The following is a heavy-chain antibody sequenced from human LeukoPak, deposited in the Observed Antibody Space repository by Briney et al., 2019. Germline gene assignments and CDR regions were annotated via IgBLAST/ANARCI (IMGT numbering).Heavy chain of an antibody. Sequence: GASVKVSCKASGYTFTSYGISWVRQAPGQGLEWMGWISAYNGNTNYAQKLQGRVTMTTDTSTSTAYMELRSLRSDDTAVYYCARDLGKWELEDYYYGMDVWGQGTTVTVSS. J-gene: IGHJ6*02. CDR1: GYTFTSYG. D-gene: IGHD1-26*01. CDR3: ARDLGKWELEDYYYGMDV. V-gene: IGHV1-18*01. CDR2: ISAYNGNT.